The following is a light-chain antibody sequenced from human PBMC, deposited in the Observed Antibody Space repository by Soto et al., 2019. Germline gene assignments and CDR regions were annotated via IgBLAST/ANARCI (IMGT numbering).Light chain of an antibody. CDR2: KAS. Sequence: DIQMTQYPSTLSPSVGDRVTIGCRASQTISSWLAWYQQKPGQAPKLLIYKASSLDGAVPSRFSGSASGTDFTVTIGGLQHEDFPTYYCQQYNSYPLTFGGGTKVDIK. CDR1: QTISSW. J-gene: IGKJ4*01. CDR3: QQYNSYPLT. V-gene: IGKV1-5*03.